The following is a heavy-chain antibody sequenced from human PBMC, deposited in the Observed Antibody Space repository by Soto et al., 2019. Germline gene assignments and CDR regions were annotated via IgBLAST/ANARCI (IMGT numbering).Heavy chain of an antibody. CDR1: GYTFTSYY. J-gene: IGHJ6*02. Sequence: ASVKVSCKASGYTFTSYYMHWVRQAPGQGLEWMGIINPSGGSTSYAQKFQGRVTMTRDTSTSTVYMELSSLRSEDTAVYYCARDERYDILTARLPLTPSYGMDVWGQGTTVTVSS. CDR2: INPSGGST. V-gene: IGHV1-46*01. CDR3: ARDERYDILTARLPLTPSYGMDV. D-gene: IGHD3-9*01.